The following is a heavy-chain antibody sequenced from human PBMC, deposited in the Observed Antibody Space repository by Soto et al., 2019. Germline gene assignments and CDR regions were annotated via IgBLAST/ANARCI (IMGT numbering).Heavy chain of an antibody. J-gene: IGHJ4*02. CDR3: ARGLTDYYDNSGNYFLDY. Sequence: QVQLVQSGAEVNKPGASVKVSCKASGYTFTTYGMSWVRQAPGQGLDWMGWISTYNGNTKYAERLQGRVTMTTDTTTSTAYMKLRSLRSDDTAVYYCARGLTDYYDNSGNYFLDYWGQGTLVTVSS. CDR2: ISTYNGNT. V-gene: IGHV1-18*01. D-gene: IGHD3-22*01. CDR1: GYTFTTYG.